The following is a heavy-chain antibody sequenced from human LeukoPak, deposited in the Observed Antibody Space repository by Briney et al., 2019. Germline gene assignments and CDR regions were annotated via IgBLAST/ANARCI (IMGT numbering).Heavy chain of an antibody. V-gene: IGHV1-8*02. CDR2: MNPNSGNT. CDR3: ARVGYSYGLIYYYYYMDV. D-gene: IGHD5-18*01. J-gene: IGHJ6*03. Sequence: ASVKVSCKASGYTFTSYGISWVRQATGQGLEWMGWMNPNSGNTGYAQKFQGRVTMTRNTSISTAYMELSSLRSEDTAVYYCARVGYSYGLIYYYYYMDVWGKGTTVTVSS. CDR1: GYTFTSYG.